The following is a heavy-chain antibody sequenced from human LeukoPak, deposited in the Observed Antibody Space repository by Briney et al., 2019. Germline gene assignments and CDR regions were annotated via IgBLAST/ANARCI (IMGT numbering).Heavy chain of an antibody. V-gene: IGHV3-23*01. J-gene: IGHJ6*02. D-gene: IGHD3-10*01. Sequence: GGSLRLSCAASGFTFSSYAMSWVRQAPGKGLEWVSAISGSGGSTYYADSVKGRFTISRDNSKNTLYLQMNSLRAEDTAVYYCAKDAPSSGSYYNYYYYGMDVWGQGTTVTVSS. CDR2: ISGSGGST. CDR1: GFTFSSYA. CDR3: AKDAPSSGSYYNYYYYGMDV.